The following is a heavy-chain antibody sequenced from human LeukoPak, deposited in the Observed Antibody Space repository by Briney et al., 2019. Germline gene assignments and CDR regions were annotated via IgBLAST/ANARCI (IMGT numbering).Heavy chain of an antibody. CDR3: AREGNCGSGTCYRPDSDS. J-gene: IGHJ4*02. CDR1: GASISVDY. Sequence: PSETLSLTCTVSGASISVDYWAWIRQPAGKGLEWIGRIHSTGSTNYNPSLESRVTMSVDTSKTQFSLQVNSVSAADTVVYYCAREGNCGSGTCYRPDSDSWGQGTLVTVSS. V-gene: IGHV4-4*07. D-gene: IGHD2-15*01. CDR2: IHSTGST.